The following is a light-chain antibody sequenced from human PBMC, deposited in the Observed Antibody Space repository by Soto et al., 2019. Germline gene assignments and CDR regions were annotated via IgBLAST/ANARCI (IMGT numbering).Light chain of an antibody. CDR1: QSVSIW. CDR2: KAS. V-gene: IGKV1-5*03. CDR3: QQYNSWWT. Sequence: DIQMTQSPSTLSASVGDRVTITCRASQSVSIWLAWYQQKPGKAPKLLIYKASSLESGVPLRFSGSGSGTEVTLTISSRQPDDFATYYCQQYNSWWTFGQGTKLEIK. J-gene: IGKJ2*02.